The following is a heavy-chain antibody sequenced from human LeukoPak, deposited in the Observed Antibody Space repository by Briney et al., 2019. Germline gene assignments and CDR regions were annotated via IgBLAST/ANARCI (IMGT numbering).Heavy chain of an antibody. CDR3: AKRVPYTSSSVYFDY. J-gene: IGHJ4*02. V-gene: IGHV3-23*01. CDR1: GFTFSSYG. CDR2: ISDDGRST. D-gene: IGHD6-6*01. Sequence: PGGSLRLSCAASGFTFSSYGMSWVRQAPGKRLEWVSSISDDGRSTYYADSVKGRFTISKDNSKNTMYLQMNNLRAEDTAIYYCAKRVPYTSSSVYFDYWGQGTLVTVSS.